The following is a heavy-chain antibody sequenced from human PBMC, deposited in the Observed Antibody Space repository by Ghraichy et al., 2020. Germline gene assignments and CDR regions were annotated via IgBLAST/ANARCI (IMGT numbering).Heavy chain of an antibody. V-gene: IGHV3-48*02. CDR3: AREGSDYYGSGSH. D-gene: IGHD3-10*01. CDR2: ISSSSTI. J-gene: IGHJ4*02. CDR1: GFTFSSYS. Sequence: GGSLRLSCAASGFTFSSYSMNWVRQAPGKGLEWVSYISSSSTIYYADSVKGRFTISRDNAKNSLYLQMNSLRDEDTAVYYCAREGSDYYGSGSHWGQGTLVTVPS.